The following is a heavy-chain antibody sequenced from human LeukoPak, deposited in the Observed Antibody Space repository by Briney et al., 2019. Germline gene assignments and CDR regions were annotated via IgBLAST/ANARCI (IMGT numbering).Heavy chain of an antibody. Sequence: SVKVSCKASGYTFTGYYIHWVRQAPGQGLEWMGGIIPIFGTANYAQKFQGRVTITADKSTSTAYMELSSLRSEDTAVYYCARDYGANIAFDIWGQGTMVTVSS. CDR2: IIPIFGTA. CDR3: ARDYGANIAFDI. D-gene: IGHD2/OR15-2a*01. J-gene: IGHJ3*02. V-gene: IGHV1-69*06. CDR1: GYTFTGYY.